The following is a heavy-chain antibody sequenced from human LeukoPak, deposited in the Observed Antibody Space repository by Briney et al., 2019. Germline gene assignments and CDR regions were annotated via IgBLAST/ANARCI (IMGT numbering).Heavy chain of an antibody. D-gene: IGHD3-16*02. CDR1: GGSISSTY. Sequence: SETLSLTCTVSGGSISSTYWSWIRQPPGKGLEWIGYFYYSGSTNYNPSLKSRVTKSVDTSKNQFSLKMSSVTAADTAVYYCARLVWGSYRYFALWGQGTLVTVSS. J-gene: IGHJ4*02. CDR2: FYYSGST. CDR3: ARLVWGSYRYFAL. V-gene: IGHV4-59*01.